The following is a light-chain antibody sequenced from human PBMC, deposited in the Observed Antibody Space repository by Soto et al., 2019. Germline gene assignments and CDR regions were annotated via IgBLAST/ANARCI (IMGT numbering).Light chain of an antibody. Sequence: QSVLPQPPSAAATPGQTVTISCSGRYSNIGSNFVSWYQRLPGTAPKLLIYSINQRPSGVPDRFSGSKSGTSASLTISGLQSEDEADYFCSSWYDSLDGPVFGGGTKLTVL. V-gene: IGLV1-44*01. CDR3: SSWYDSLDGPV. CDR1: YSNIGSNF. CDR2: SIN. J-gene: IGLJ3*02.